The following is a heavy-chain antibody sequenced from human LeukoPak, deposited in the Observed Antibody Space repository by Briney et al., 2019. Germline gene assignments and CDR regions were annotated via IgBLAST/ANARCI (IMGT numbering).Heavy chain of an antibody. Sequence: PSETLSLTCTVSGGSISSYYWSWIRQPPGKGLEWIGYIYYSGSTNYNPSLKSRVTISVDTSKNQFSLKLSSVTAADTAVYYCARERLNYYDSSGPFDYWGQGTLVAVSS. J-gene: IGHJ4*02. D-gene: IGHD3-22*01. CDR1: GGSISSYY. CDR3: ARERLNYYDSSGPFDY. V-gene: IGHV4-59*01. CDR2: IYYSGST.